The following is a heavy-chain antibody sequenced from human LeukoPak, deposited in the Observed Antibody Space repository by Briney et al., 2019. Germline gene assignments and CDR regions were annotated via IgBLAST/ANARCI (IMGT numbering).Heavy chain of an antibody. J-gene: IGHJ4*02. CDR3: ARANGVAVVPVAFDY. V-gene: IGHV3-15*07. CDR2: IKSKTDGGTT. D-gene: IGHD2-2*01. CDR1: GFIFSNAW. Sequence: GGSLRLSCAASGFIFSNAWMNWVRQAPGKGLEWVGRIKSKTDGGTTDYAAPVKGRFTISRDDSKNTLYLQMNSLRAEDTALFYCARANGVAVVPVAFDYWGQGTLVTVSS.